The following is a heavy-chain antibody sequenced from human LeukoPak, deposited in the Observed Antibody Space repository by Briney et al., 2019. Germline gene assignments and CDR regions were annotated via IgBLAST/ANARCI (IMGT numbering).Heavy chain of an antibody. V-gene: IGHV3-15*01. Sequence: GGSLRLSCAASGFTVSSNYMSWVRQAPGKGLEWVGRIKSKTDGGTTDYAAPVKGRFTISRDDSKNTLYLQMNSLKTEDTAVYYCTTDYVTMVRGVSWGQGTLVTVSS. D-gene: IGHD3-10*01. CDR1: GFTVSSNY. CDR2: IKSKTDGGTT. CDR3: TTDYVTMVRGVS. J-gene: IGHJ4*02.